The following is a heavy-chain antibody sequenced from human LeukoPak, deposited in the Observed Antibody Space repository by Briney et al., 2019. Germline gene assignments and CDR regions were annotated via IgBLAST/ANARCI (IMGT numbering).Heavy chain of an antibody. J-gene: IGHJ4*02. Sequence: PGGSLRLSCAASGFTFSSYSMNWVRQAPGKGLDWVSSISSSSSYIYYADSVKGRFTISRDNAKNSLYLQMNSLRAEDTAVYYCARGEYYYDSSVDYWGQGTLVTVSS. D-gene: IGHD3-22*01. CDR3: ARGEYYYDSSVDY. CDR2: ISSSSSYI. V-gene: IGHV3-21*01. CDR1: GFTFSSYS.